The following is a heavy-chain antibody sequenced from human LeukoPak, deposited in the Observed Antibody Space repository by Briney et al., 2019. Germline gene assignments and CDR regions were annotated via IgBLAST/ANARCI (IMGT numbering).Heavy chain of an antibody. CDR1: GFTFSSYS. CDR2: ISSSTSYI. J-gene: IGHJ6*03. V-gene: IGHV3-21*01. Sequence: GGSLRLSCAASGFTFSSYSMNWVRQAPGKGLEWVSSISSSTSYIYYADSVKGRFTISRDNAKNSLYLQMNSLRAEDAALYFCARDPYSGSYGPYYYYYMDVWGKGTTVTISS. CDR3: ARDPYSGSYGPYYYYYMDV. D-gene: IGHD1-26*01.